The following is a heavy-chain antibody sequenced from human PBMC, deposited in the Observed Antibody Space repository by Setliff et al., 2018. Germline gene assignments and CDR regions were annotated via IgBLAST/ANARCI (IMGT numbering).Heavy chain of an antibody. Sequence: GESLKISCKASGYTFNNYWIGWVRQMPGKGLGWMGIIYLGDSDTRYSPSFQGQVTISADSSISTAYLQWRSLNASDTAIYYCARDSNYEGAYDYWGQGALVTVSS. D-gene: IGHD4-4*01. CDR2: IYLGDSDT. V-gene: IGHV5-51*01. CDR3: ARDSNYEGAYDY. CDR1: GYTFNNYW. J-gene: IGHJ4*02.